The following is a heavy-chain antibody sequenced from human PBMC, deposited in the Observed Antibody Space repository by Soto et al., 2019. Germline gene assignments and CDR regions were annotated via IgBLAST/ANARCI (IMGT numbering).Heavy chain of an antibody. J-gene: IGHJ4*02. CDR3: ANRLIGQVNDWGFHS. Sequence: QITLKESGPTLVKPTQTLTLTCTFSGFSLSTSGVTVGWIRQPPGKAMEWLGYIYWDDEKRYSPSLMSRLTITKDTSKDQEVLTLTHTAAVDTAIYYCANRLIGQVNDWGFHSWGQGTRVTVSS. V-gene: IGHV2-5*02. CDR1: GFSLSTSGVT. D-gene: IGHD3-16*01. CDR2: IYWDDEK.